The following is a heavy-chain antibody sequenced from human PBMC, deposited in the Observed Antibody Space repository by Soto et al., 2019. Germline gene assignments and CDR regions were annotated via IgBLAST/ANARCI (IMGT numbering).Heavy chain of an antibody. CDR3: ASGRSGSVSWFDP. Sequence: QVQLQQWGAGLLKPSETMSLTCAVYGGSFSGYYWSWIRQPPGKGLEWIGEITHSGRTNYNPSLKSRVTISVDTSKNQFSLHLSSVTAADTAVYYCASGRSGSVSWFDPWGQGTMVTVAS. J-gene: IGHJ5*02. V-gene: IGHV4-34*01. D-gene: IGHD3-16*02. CDR2: ITHSGRT. CDR1: GGSFSGYY.